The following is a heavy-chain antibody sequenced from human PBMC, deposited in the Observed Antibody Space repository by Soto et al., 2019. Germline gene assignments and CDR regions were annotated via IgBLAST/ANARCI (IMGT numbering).Heavy chain of an antibody. Sequence: SETLSLTCTVSGGSISSYYWSWIRQPTGKGLEWIGRIYTSGSTNYNPSLKSRVTMSVDTSKNQFSLKLSSVTAADTAVYYCARITTVFTIFGTGIIDYWGQGXLVTVHS. CDR3: ARITTVFTIFGTGIIDY. CDR2: IYTSGST. V-gene: IGHV4-4*07. D-gene: IGHD3-3*01. CDR1: GGSISSYY. J-gene: IGHJ4*02.